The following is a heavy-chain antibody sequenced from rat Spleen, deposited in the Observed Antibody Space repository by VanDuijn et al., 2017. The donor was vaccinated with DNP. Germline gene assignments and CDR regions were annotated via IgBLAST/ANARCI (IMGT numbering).Heavy chain of an antibody. CDR3: ARLGTQGFTY. Sequence: QLQESGPGLVKPSQSLSLTCSVTGYSITSGYGWNWIRKFPGNKLEWLGSISSAGSTNYNPPLKSQIAITRDTSKNQFFLQVNSVTTEDTATYYCARLGTQGFTYWGQGTLVTVSS. CDR1: GYSITSGYG. CDR2: ISSAGST. J-gene: IGHJ3*01. D-gene: IGHD1-5*01. V-gene: IGHV3-3*01.